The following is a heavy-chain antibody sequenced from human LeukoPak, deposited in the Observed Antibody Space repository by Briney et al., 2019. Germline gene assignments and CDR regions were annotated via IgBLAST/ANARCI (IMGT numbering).Heavy chain of an antibody. CDR3: ARAAESVWVDY. J-gene: IGHJ4*02. CDR2: ISAYNGNT. V-gene: IGHV1-18*01. CDR1: GYSFTSQA. D-gene: IGHD3-16*01. Sequence: ASVKVSCKASGYSFTSQAISWVRQAPGQGLEWMGWISAYNGNTNYAQKLQGRVTMTTDTSTSTAYMELRSLRSDDTAVYYCARAAESVWVDYWGQGTLVTVSS.